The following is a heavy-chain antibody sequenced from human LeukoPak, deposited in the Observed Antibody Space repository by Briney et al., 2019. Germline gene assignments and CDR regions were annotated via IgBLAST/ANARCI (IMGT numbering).Heavy chain of an antibody. Sequence: PGGSLRLSCAASGFTFSSYAMSWVRQAPGKGLEWVSAISGSGGSTYYADSVKGRFTISRDNSKNTLYLQMNSLRAEDTAAYYCAKGYGWEASYYYYYMDVWGKGTTVTISS. J-gene: IGHJ6*03. CDR1: GFTFSSYA. CDR2: ISGSGGST. D-gene: IGHD1-26*01. CDR3: AKGYGWEASYYYYYMDV. V-gene: IGHV3-23*01.